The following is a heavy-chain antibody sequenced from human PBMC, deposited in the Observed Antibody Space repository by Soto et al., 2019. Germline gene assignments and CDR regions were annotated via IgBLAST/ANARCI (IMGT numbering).Heavy chain of an antibody. D-gene: IGHD2-21*01. Sequence: SETLSLTCTVSGGSISNSNDYYWGWVRQPPGKGLEWIGSINYSGSTSYNPSLKSRVIISVDTSKNQFSLNLIFVTAADTAVYYCARGIGYWGQGTLVTVSS. CDR1: GGSISNSNDYY. CDR2: INYSGST. CDR3: ARGIGY. V-gene: IGHV4-39*01. J-gene: IGHJ4*02.